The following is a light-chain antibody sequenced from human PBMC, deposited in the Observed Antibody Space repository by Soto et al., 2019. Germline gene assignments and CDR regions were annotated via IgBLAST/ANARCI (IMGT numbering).Light chain of an antibody. V-gene: IGLV1-44*01. J-gene: IGLJ1*01. CDR2: YDN. Sequence: QSVLTQPPSASGTPGQRVTISCSGSSSNIGRNPVNWYQQLPGTAPKLLIYYDNLRPSGVPDRISGSKSGTSASLAISGLQSDDEADYYCAAWDDSLNGRVFGTGTKLTVL. CDR1: SSNIGRNP. CDR3: AAWDDSLNGRV.